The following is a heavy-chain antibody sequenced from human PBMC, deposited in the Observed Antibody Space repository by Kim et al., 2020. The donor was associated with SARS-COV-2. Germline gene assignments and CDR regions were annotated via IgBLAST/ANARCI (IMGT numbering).Heavy chain of an antibody. CDR3: ARDAPPHHYDFWIPPGQYWYFDL. CDR2: ISAYNGNT. V-gene: IGHV1-18*01. D-gene: IGHD3-3*01. CDR1: GYTFTSYG. Sequence: ASVKVSCKASGYTFTSYGISWVRQAPGQGLEWMGWISAYNGNTNYAQKLQGRVTMTTDTSTSTAYMELRSLRSDDTAVYYCARDAPPHHYDFWIPPGQYWYFDLWGRGTLVTVSS. J-gene: IGHJ2*01.